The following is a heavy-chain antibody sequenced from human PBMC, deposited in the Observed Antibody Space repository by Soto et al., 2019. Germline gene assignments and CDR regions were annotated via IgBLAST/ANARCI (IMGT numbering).Heavy chain of an antibody. CDR2: IYYSGST. CDR1: GGSIDKSTYY. CDR3: ARHHESGWYGY. J-gene: IGHJ4*02. D-gene: IGHD6-19*01. Sequence: QLQLQESGPGLVKPSETLSLTCTVSGGSIDKSTYYWCWIRQPPGKGLEWIGSIYYSGSTYAYPSFKCRVTISVDTSRNQFSLKLSSVTAADTAVYYCARHHESGWYGYWGQGTLVTVSS. V-gene: IGHV4-39*01.